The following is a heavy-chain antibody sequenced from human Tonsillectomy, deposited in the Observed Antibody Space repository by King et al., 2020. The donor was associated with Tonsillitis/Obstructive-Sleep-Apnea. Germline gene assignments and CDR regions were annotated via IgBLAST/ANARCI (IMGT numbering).Heavy chain of an antibody. J-gene: IGHJ4*02. V-gene: IGHV3-9*01. D-gene: IGHD4-17*01. CDR2: ISWNSGSI. CDR3: AKDIGSTVTTLGHDY. Sequence: VQLVESGGGLVQPGRSLRLSCAASGFTFDDYAMHWVRQAPGKGLEWVSGISWNSGSIGYADSVKGRFTISRDNAKNSLYLQMNSLRAEDTALYYCAKDIGSTVTTLGHDYWGQGTLVTVSS. CDR1: GFTFDDYA.